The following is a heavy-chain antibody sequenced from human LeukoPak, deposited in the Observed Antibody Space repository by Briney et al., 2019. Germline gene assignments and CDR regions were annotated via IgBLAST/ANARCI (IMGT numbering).Heavy chain of an antibody. D-gene: IGHD1-7*01. CDR1: GFTFSNYV. V-gene: IGHV3-23*01. CDR3: AKRTGVTELHFDH. CDR2: ISENGGGA. J-gene: IGHJ4*02. Sequence: PGGSLRLSCAASGFTFSNYVMGWVRQAQGKGLEWVSAISENGGGADYADSVRGRITVSRDNSQNTLYQQMNSLRAEDTAVYYCAKRTGVTELHFDHWGQGTLVTVSS.